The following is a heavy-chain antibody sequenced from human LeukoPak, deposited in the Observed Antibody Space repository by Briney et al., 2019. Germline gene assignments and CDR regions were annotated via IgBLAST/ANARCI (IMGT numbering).Heavy chain of an antibody. CDR1: GFTFSSYA. CDR3: AKDRSYDSSGLFDY. CDR2: ISGSGGST. Sequence: GGSLRLSCAASGFTFSSYAMSWVRQAPGKGQEWVSAISGSGGSTYYADSVKGRFTSSRDTSKNTLYLQMNSLRAEDTAVYYCAKDRSYDSSGLFDYWGQGTLVTVSS. V-gene: IGHV3-23*01. D-gene: IGHD3-22*01. J-gene: IGHJ4*02.